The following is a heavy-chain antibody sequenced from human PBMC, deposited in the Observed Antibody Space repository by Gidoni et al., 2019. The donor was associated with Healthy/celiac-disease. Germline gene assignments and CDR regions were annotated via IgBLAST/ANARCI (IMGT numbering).Heavy chain of an antibody. CDR3: ARVGPRPRITMVRGGRGDY. Sequence: QVQLQQWGAGLLKPSATLSLTCAVYGGSFSGYYWSLTRPPPGKGLEWIGEINHSGSTNYNPALKSRVTISVDTSKNQFSLKQSTVNGAGTDVYYWARVGPRPRITMVRGGRGDYWGKGTLVTVSS. J-gene: IGHJ4*02. CDR1: GGSFSGYY. D-gene: IGHD3-10*01. V-gene: IGHV4-34*01. CDR2: INHSGST.